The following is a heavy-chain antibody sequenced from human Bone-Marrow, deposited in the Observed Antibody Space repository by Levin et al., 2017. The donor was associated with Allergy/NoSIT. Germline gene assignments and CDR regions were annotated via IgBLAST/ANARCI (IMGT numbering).Heavy chain of an antibody. CDR3: ARDYYDSSGYPEGGMDV. V-gene: IGHV3-53*01. Sequence: GGSLRLSCAASGFTVSSNYMSWVRQAPGKGLEWVSVIYSGGSTYYADSVKGRFTISRDNSKNTLYLQMNSLRAEDTAVYYCARDYYDSSGYPEGGMDVWGQGTTVTVSS. D-gene: IGHD3-22*01. CDR1: GFTVSSNY. CDR2: IYSGGST. J-gene: IGHJ6*02.